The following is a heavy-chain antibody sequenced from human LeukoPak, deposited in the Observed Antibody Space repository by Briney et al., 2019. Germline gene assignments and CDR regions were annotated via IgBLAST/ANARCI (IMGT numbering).Heavy chain of an antibody. CDR1: GDSISNYY. V-gene: IGHV4-59*01. CDR3: ARDLYGSGYYYYYYMDV. D-gene: IGHD3-10*01. J-gene: IGHJ6*03. CDR2: IYYTGST. Sequence: SETLSLTCTVSGDSISNYYWSWIRQPPGKGLEWIGYIYYTGSTNYNPSLKSRVTISIDTSKNQFSLKLSSVTAADTAVYYCARDLYGSGYYYYYYMDVWGKGTTVTISS.